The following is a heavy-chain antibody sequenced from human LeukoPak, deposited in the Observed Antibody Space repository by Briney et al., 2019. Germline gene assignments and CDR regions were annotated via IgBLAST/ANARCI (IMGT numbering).Heavy chain of an antibody. V-gene: IGHV3-7*01. D-gene: IGHD2-15*01. J-gene: IGHJ4*02. CDR2: IKQDGSEK. Sequence: PGGSLRLSCAASGFTFSSYWMSWVRQAPGTGLEWVANIKQDGSEKYYVDSVKGRFTISRDNAKNSLYLQMNSLRAEDTAVYYCARDRPSIVVVVAATPSYFDYWGQGTLVTVSS. CDR1: GFTFSSYW. CDR3: ARDRPSIVVVVAATPSYFDY.